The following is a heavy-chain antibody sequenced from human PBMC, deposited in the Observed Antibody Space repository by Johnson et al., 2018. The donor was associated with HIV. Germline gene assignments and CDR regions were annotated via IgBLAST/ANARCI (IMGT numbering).Heavy chain of an antibody. V-gene: IGHV3-15*01. CDR3: AKDLGGSYGFDV. CDR1: IFTFKNAW. CDR2: IKSKIDGGTT. Sequence: VQLVESGGGVVKPGGSLRLSCAASIFTFKNAWMSWVRQAPGKGLEWVGRIKSKIDGGTTDYAAPVKGRFTISRDNSKNTLYLQMNSLRAEDTAVYYCAKDLGGSYGFDVWGEGTMVTLSS. D-gene: IGHD3-10*01. J-gene: IGHJ3*01.